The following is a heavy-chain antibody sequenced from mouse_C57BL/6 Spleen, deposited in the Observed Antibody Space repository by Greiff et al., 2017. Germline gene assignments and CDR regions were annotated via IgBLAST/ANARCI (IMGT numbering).Heavy chain of an antibody. CDR2: INPNNGGT. V-gene: IGHV1-22*01. CDR1: GYTFTDYN. D-gene: IGHD2-4*01. Sequence: LVKPGASVMMSCKASGYTFTDYNMHWVKQSHGKSLEWIGYINPNNGGTSYNQKFKGKATLTVNKSSSTAYMELRILTSEDSAVYYCTSPYDYDGYFDVWGTGTTVTVPS. J-gene: IGHJ1*03. CDR3: TSPYDYDGYFDV.